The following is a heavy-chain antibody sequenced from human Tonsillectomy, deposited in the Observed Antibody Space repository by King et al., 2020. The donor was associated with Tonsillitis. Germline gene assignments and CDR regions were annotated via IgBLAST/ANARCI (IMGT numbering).Heavy chain of an antibody. CDR3: ARGWREGFDP. CDR2: INPESTTT. V-gene: IGHV3-74*01. J-gene: IGHJ5*02. CDR1: GFTFRTYW. Sequence: VQLVESGGGLVQPGGSLRLSCADSGFTFRTYWIHWIRQPPGRGLVWVARINPESTTTTYADSVKGRHTIFRDNAKNTAYLQMDSLRADDTAVYYCARGWREGFDPWGQGTLVTVS. D-gene: IGHD2-15*01.